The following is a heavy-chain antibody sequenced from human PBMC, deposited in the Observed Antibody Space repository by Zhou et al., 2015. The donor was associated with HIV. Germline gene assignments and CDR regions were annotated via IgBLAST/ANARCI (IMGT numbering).Heavy chain of an antibody. CDR1: GFTLSSSW. CDR2: IDQYGTSK. J-gene: IGHJ3*01. V-gene: IGHV3-7*03. D-gene: IGHD3-16*01. CDR3: AKDPFSFTDDGFDL. Sequence: EVQLVESGGDLVQPGGSVRLSCAASGFTLSSSWMSWVRQTPGKGLEWVANIDQYGTSKYYVASVQGRFTISRDDAKNTLYLQMNNLRAEDTAIYYCAKDPFSFTDDGFDLWGQGTRVTVSS.